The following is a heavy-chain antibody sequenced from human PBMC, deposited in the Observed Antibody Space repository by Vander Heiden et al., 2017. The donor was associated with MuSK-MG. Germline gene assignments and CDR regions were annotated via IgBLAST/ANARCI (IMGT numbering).Heavy chain of an antibody. V-gene: IGHV1-8*01. D-gene: IGHD7-27*01. CDR3: ARNPSATGDFEH. Sequence: QVQLVQSGAEVKKPGASVKVSCKASGYTFTNYDLNWVRQSTGQGLEWIGWMNPSSGHTGYAQNFRDRVTLTRDTSINTAYMELSSLVSEDTALYYCARNPSATGDFEHWGQGTPVTVSS. CDR2: MNPSSGHT. CDR1: GYTFTNYD. J-gene: IGHJ4*02.